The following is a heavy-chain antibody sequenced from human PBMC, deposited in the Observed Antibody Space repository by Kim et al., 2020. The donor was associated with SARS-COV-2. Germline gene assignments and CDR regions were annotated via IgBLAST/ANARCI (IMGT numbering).Heavy chain of an antibody. CDR3: ARKQGGAFDI. Sequence: YNDYAVSVKSRITINPDTSKNQCSLHLNSVTPEDTAVYYCARKQGGAFDIWGQGTMVTVSS. J-gene: IGHJ3*02. V-gene: IGHV6-1*01. CDR2: YN. D-gene: IGHD2-15*01.